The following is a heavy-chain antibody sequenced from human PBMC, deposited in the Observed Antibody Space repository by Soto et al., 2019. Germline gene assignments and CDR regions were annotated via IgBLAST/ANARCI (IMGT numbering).Heavy chain of an antibody. CDR2: IYHSGST. V-gene: IGHV4-4*02. J-gene: IGHJ2*01. CDR3: ARKTDSSGYYCVGGWYFDL. CDR1: GGSISSSNW. Sequence: QVQLQESGPGLVKPSGTLSLTFAVSGGSISSSNWWSWVRQPPGKGLEWIGEIYHSGSTNYNQSLQSRVTISVDKSKNQFSLKLSSVTAADTAVYNCARKTDSSGYYCVGGWYFDLWGRGTLVTVSS. D-gene: IGHD3-22*01.